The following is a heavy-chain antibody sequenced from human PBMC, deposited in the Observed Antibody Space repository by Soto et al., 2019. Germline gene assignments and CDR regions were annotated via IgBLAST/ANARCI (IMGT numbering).Heavy chain of an antibody. D-gene: IGHD1-26*01. CDR3: ARDALRNSGSYYGGKD. V-gene: IGHV1-69*01. CDR2: IIPIFGTA. J-gene: IGHJ4*02. CDR1: GGTFSSYA. Sequence: QVQLVQSGAEVKKPGSSVKVSCKASGGTFSSYAISWVRQAPGQGLEWMGGIIPIFGTANYAQKFQGRVTITADESTSTAYMKLSSLRSEDTAVYYCARDALRNSGSYYGGKDWGQGTLVTVSS.